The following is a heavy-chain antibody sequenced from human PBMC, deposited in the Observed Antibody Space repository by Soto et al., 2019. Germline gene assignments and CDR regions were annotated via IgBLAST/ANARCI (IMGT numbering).Heavy chain of an antibody. Sequence: EVQLLESGGGLVQPGGSLRLSCGVSGFTFNDFEMNWVRQAPGKGLEWLAYIDGSGTTKKYADSVRGRFTISRDNPNHSLFLQMSSLSAAATAIYYCARGFGRFNYWGQGTLVSVSS. D-gene: IGHD3-10*01. V-gene: IGHV3-48*03. CDR3: ARGFGRFNY. CDR2: IDGSGTTK. J-gene: IGHJ4*02. CDR1: GFTFNDFE.